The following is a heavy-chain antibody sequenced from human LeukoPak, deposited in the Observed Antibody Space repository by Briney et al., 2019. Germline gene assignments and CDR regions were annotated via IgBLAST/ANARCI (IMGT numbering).Heavy chain of an antibody. CDR3: ALYSSSWYGAFDI. D-gene: IGHD6-13*01. V-gene: IGHV4-39*07. CDR1: GGSISSSSYY. CDR2: IYHSGST. J-gene: IGHJ3*02. Sequence: SETLSLTCTVSGGSISSSSYYWGWIRQPPGKGLEWIGEIYHSGSTNYNPSPKSRVTISVDKSKNQFSLKLSSVTAADTAVYYCALYSSSWYGAFDIWGQGTMVTVSS.